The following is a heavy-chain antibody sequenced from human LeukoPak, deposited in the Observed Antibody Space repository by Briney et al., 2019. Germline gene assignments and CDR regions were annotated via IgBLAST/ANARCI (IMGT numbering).Heavy chain of an antibody. CDR3: ARVVYRSSTSCYNWFDP. V-gene: IGHV1-69*06. J-gene: IGHJ5*02. CDR1: GGTFSSYA. CDR2: IIPIFGTA. D-gene: IGHD2-2*01. Sequence: SVKVSCKASGGTFSSYAISWVRQAPGQGLEWMGRIIPIFGTANYAQKFQGRVTITADKSTSTAYMELSSLRSEDTAVYYCARVVYRSSTSCYNWFDPWGQGTLVTVSS.